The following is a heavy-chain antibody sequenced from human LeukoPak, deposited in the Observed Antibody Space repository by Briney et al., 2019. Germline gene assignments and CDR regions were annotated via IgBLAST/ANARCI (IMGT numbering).Heavy chain of an antibody. CDR3: AKDSSSWYLDY. D-gene: IGHD6-13*01. V-gene: IGHV3-9*01. Sequence: GGSLRLSCAASGFTFDGYAMHWVRQAPGKGLEWVSGVSWNSGSIGYADSVKGRFTISRDNAKNSLYLQMNSLRAEDTALYYCAKDSSSWYLDYWGQGTLVTVSS. J-gene: IGHJ4*02. CDR2: VSWNSGSI. CDR1: GFTFDGYA.